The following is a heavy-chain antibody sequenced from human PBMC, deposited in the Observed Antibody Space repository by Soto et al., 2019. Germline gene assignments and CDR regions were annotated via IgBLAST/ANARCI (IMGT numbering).Heavy chain of an antibody. J-gene: IGHJ4*02. V-gene: IGHV3-21*01. CDR2: ISSSSSYI. Sequence: EVQLVESGGGLVKPGGSLRLTCAASGFTFSSYSMNWVRQAPGKGLEWVSSISSSSSYIYYADSVKGRFTISRDNAKNSLYLQMNSLRAEDTSVYYGAREEMVAAKGSAYWGQGTLVTVSS. CDR3: AREEMVAAKGSAY. CDR1: GFTFSSYS. D-gene: IGHD2-15*01.